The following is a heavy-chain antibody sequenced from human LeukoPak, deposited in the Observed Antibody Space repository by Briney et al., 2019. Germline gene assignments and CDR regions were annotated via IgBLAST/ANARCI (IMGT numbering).Heavy chain of an antibody. CDR1: GFTFSSYW. CDR3: ARDARIVVVPAAMGIGGYYYYGMDV. Sequence: GGSLRLSCAASGFTFSSYWMSWVRQAPGKGLEWVANIKQDGSEKYYVDSVKGRFTFSRDNAKNSLYLQMNSLRAEDTAVYYCARDARIVVVPAAMGIGGYYYYGMDVWGQGTTVTVSS. CDR2: IKQDGSEK. V-gene: IGHV3-7*03. J-gene: IGHJ6*02. D-gene: IGHD2-2*01.